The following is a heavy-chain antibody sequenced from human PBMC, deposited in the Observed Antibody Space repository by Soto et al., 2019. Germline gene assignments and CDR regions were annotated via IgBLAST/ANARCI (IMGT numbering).Heavy chain of an antibody. Sequence: SETLSLTCTVSGGSISSSSYYWGWIRQPPGKGLEWIGSIYYSGSTYYNPSLKSRVTISVDTSKNQFSLKLSSVTAADTAVYYCARAPRDPPNSYYYDSSGSPGFDYWGQGTLVTVSS. D-gene: IGHD3-22*01. J-gene: IGHJ4*02. CDR3: ARAPRDPPNSYYYDSSGSPGFDY. CDR2: IYYSGST. CDR1: GGSISSSSYY. V-gene: IGHV4-39*01.